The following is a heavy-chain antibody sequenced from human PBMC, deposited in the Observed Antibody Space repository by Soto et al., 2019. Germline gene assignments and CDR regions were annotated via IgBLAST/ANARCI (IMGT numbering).Heavy chain of an antibody. D-gene: IGHD3-22*01. Sequence: GGSLRLSCAASGFTFSSYSMNWVRQAPGKGLEWVSSISSSSRYIYYADSVKGRFTISRDNAKNSLYLQMNSLRAEDTAVYYCARVPQIPYYYDSSDRTPYYGMDVWGHGTTVTVSS. J-gene: IGHJ6*02. CDR2: ISSSSRYI. V-gene: IGHV3-21*01. CDR1: GFTFSSYS. CDR3: ARVPQIPYYYDSSDRTPYYGMDV.